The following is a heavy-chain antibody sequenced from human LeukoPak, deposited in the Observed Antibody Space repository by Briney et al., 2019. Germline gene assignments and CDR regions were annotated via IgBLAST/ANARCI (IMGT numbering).Heavy chain of an antibody. Sequence: PSETLSLTCAVYGGSFSGYYWSWVRQPAGKGLEWIGRISASGSTNYNPSLKSRVTMSVDTSKNQFSLNLTSVTAADTAVYYCAREITVTRPFDYWGQGTLVTVSS. CDR2: ISASGST. D-gene: IGHD4-17*01. CDR3: AREITVTRPFDY. V-gene: IGHV4-59*10. CDR1: GGSFSGYY. J-gene: IGHJ4*02.